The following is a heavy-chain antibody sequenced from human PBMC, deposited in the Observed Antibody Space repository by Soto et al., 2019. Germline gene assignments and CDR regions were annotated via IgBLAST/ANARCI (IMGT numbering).Heavy chain of an antibody. Sequence: QVQLQESGPGLVKPSETLSLTCTVSGGSISSYYWSWIRQPPGKGLEWIGYIYYSGSTNYNPSLKSRTTISVDTSKNQFTLKLSSVTAADTAVDYCASWGQLNWFDPWGQGTLVTVSS. D-gene: IGHD1-26*01. CDR2: IYYSGST. J-gene: IGHJ5*02. CDR3: ASWGQLNWFDP. CDR1: GGSISSYY. V-gene: IGHV4-59*08.